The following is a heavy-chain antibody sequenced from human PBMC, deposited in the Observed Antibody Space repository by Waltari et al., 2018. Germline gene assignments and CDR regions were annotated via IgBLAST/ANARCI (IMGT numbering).Heavy chain of an antibody. J-gene: IGHJ4*02. D-gene: IGHD3-22*01. CDR1: GFTFSSYT. CDR3: ATDYYDSGAYYLYFDY. CDR2: IISTGNSI. V-gene: IGHV3-21*06. Sequence: EVQLVESGGGLVKPGGSLRLSCVASGFTFSSYTMNWVRQAPGTGREWVSSIISTGNSIYYADSVKGRFTVSRDNAKNSMYLQMNSLRAEDTAVYFCATDYYDSGAYYLYFDYWGQGIRVTVSS.